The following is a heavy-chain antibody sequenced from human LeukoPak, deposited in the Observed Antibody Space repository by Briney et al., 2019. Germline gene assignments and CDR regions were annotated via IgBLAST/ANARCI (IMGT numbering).Heavy chain of an antibody. V-gene: IGHV3-33*01. J-gene: IGHJ4*02. Sequence: GGSLRLSCAASGFTFSSYGMHWVRQAPGKGLEWVAVIWYDGSNKYYADSVKGRFTISRDNSKNTLYLQMNSLRAEDTAVYYCARDLSPIAAAGTPSFDYWGRGTLVTVSS. CDR3: ARDLSPIAAAGTPSFDY. D-gene: IGHD6-13*01. CDR1: GFTFSSYG. CDR2: IWYDGSNK.